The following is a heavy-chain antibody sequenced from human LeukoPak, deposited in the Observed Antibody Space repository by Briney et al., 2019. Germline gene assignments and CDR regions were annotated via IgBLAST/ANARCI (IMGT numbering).Heavy chain of an antibody. Sequence: SETLSLTCAVYGESFSGYYYSWTRQPPGKGLEWIGEINHSGSTNYNPSLKSRVTISVDTSKNQFSLKLSSVTAADTAVYYCATLRRGGYWGQGTLVTVSS. J-gene: IGHJ4*02. CDR2: INHSGST. CDR3: ATLRRGGY. D-gene: IGHD3-16*01. CDR1: GESFSGYY. V-gene: IGHV4-34*01.